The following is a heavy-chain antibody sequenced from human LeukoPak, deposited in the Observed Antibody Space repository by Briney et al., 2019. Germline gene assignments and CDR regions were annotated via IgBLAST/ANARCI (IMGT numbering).Heavy chain of an antibody. CDR3: SRLTHSYYSDTSGYYPYYYMDV. CDR1: AGSISSSDYY. V-gene: IGHV4-39*02. Sequence: PSETLSLTRTVSAGSISSSDYYWGWIRQSPGKGLEWIGRISYSGKTYYNPSLKSRVTISVDTSKNHFSLRLSSVTAADTAVYYCSRLTHSYYSDTSGYYPYYYMDVWGEGTTVTVSS. D-gene: IGHD3-22*01. CDR2: ISYSGKT. J-gene: IGHJ6*03.